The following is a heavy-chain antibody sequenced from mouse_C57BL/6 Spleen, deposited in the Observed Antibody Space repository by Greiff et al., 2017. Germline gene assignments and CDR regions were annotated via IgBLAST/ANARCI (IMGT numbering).Heavy chain of an antibody. CDR3: ARGLLRWEYFDV. V-gene: IGHV1-61*01. Sequence: QVQLQQPGAELVRPGSSVKLSCKASGYTFTSYWMDWVKQRPGQGLEWIGNIYPSDSESHYNQKFKDKATLTVDKSSSTAYMQLSSLTSEDSAVYYCARGLLRWEYFDVWGTGTTVTVSS. J-gene: IGHJ1*03. D-gene: IGHD1-1*01. CDR2: IYPSDSES. CDR1: GYTFTSYW.